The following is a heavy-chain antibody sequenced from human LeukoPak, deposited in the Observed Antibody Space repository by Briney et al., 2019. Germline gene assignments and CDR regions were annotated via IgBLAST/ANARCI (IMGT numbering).Heavy chain of an antibody. Sequence: PGGSLRLSCAASGFTFSSYWMSWVRQAPGKGLEWLANIKQDGSEKYYVDSVKGRFTISRDNAKNSLYLQMNSLRAEDTAVYYCARVLPFDFWSGYTKGSFDYWGQGTLVTVSS. J-gene: IGHJ4*02. CDR2: IKQDGSEK. V-gene: IGHV3-7*01. CDR3: ARVLPFDFWSGYTKGSFDY. D-gene: IGHD3-3*01. CDR1: GFTFSSYW.